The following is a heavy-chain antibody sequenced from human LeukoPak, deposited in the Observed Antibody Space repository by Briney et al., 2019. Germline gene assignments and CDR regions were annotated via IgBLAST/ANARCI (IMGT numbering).Heavy chain of an antibody. J-gene: IGHJ4*02. D-gene: IGHD3-16*02. V-gene: IGHV3-33*06. Sequence: GGSLRLSCAASGFTFSSYGMHWVRQAPGKGLEWVAVIWYDGSNKYYADSVKGRFTISRDNSKNTLYLQMNSLRAEDTAVYYCAKEGDYVWGSHRPPFGYWGQGTLVTVSS. CDR2: IWYDGSNK. CDR1: GFTFSSYG. CDR3: AKEGDYVWGSHRPPFGY.